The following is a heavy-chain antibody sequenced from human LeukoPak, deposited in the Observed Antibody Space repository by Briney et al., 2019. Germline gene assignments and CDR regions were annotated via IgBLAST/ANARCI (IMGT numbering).Heavy chain of an antibody. V-gene: IGHV3-7*01. J-gene: IGHJ6*03. CDR3: ARDSSLAGLTQYYYYMDV. CDR1: GFTFSSYW. D-gene: IGHD6-13*01. Sequence: PGGSLRLSCAASGFTFSSYWMSWVRQAPGKGLEWVANIKQDGSEKYYVDSVKGRFTISRDNAKNSLYLQMNSLRAEDTAVYYCARDSSLAGLTQYYYYMDVWGKGTTVTVSS. CDR2: IKQDGSEK.